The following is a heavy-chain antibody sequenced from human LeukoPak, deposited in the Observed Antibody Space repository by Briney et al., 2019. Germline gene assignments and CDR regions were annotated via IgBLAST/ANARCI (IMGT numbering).Heavy chain of an antibody. CDR3: ASKHGAFDY. J-gene: IGHJ4*02. Sequence: GGSLRLSCAASGFTFSSYSMNWARQAPGKGLEWVSSISSSSSYIYYADSVKGRFTISRDNAKNSLYLQMNSLRAEDTAVYYCASKHGAFDYWGQGTLVTVSS. CDR1: GFTFSSYS. D-gene: IGHD4-17*01. CDR2: ISSSSSYI. V-gene: IGHV3-21*01.